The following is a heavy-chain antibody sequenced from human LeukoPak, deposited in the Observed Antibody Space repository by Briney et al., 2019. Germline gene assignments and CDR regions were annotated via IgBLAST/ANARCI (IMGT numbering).Heavy chain of an antibody. V-gene: IGHV4-59*01. D-gene: IGHD5-18*01. J-gene: IGHJ3*02. CDR3: ATTGYRGFDI. Sequence: SETLSLTCTVSGGSISSYYWSWIRQPPGKGLEWIGYISYSGSTNYNPSLESRVTISVETSKNQFSLKLSSVTAADTAVYYCATTGYRGFDIWGQGTMVTVSS. CDR1: GGSISSYY. CDR2: ISYSGST.